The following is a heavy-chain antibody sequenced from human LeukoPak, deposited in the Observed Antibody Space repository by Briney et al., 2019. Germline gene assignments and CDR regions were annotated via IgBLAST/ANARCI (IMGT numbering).Heavy chain of an antibody. V-gene: IGHV3-23*01. CDR3: AKDTAVDTAMARGDY. CDR1: GFTFSSDA. D-gene: IGHD5-18*01. CDR2: ISGSGGST. J-gene: IGHJ4*02. Sequence: GGSLRLSCAASGFTFSSDAMSWVRQAPGKGLEWVSAISGSGGSTYYADSVKGRFTISRDNSKNTLYLQMNSLRAEDTAVYYCAKDTAVDTAMARGDYWGQGTLVTVSS.